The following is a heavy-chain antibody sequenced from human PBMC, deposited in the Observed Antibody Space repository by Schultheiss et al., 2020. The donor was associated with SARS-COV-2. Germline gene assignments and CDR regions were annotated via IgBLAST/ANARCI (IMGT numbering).Heavy chain of an antibody. J-gene: IGHJ4*01. D-gene: IGHD4-17*01. CDR3: ARLRTGYYLDY. CDR1: GFTFSSYA. V-gene: IGHV3-33*08. Sequence: GGSLRLSCAASGFTFSSYAMHWVRQAPGKGLEWVSLLWYDESRKYYADSVKGRFTISRDSSKNTLYLQMNNLRAEDTAVYYCARLRTGYYLDYWGHGTLVTVSS. CDR2: LWYDESRK.